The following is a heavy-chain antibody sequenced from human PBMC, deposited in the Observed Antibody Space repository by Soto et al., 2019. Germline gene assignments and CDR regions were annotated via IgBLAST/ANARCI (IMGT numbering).Heavy chain of an antibody. CDR1: GYTFTNYA. J-gene: IGHJ4*02. Sequence: ASVKVSFKASGYTFTNYAINWVRQATGQGLEWMGRISAYNGNTNYAQNFQGRVTMTTDTSTSSAYMELRILLSDDTAVYYCARGGTSIDYWGKGTLVTVSS. CDR2: ISAYNGNT. V-gene: IGHV1-18*01. CDR3: ARGGTSIDY. D-gene: IGHD3-16*01.